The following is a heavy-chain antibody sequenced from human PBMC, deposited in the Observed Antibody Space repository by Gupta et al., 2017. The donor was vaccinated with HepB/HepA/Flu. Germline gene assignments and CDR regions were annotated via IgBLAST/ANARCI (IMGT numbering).Heavy chain of an antibody. CDR2: ISYDGKYQ. CDR3: AREVTTENISCFDD. Sequence: QGELMESGGDVVQPGRSLRLSCAASGFSFGSYAMYWVRQAPGKGLESVAVISYDGKYQFYSDSVRGRFTVSRDNSQNTRHLQMNSLRPEDTAAYYCAREVTTENISCFDDWGQGTLVTVSS. J-gene: IGHJ5*02. D-gene: IGHD5-18*01. V-gene: IGHV3-30*04. CDR1: GFSFGSYA.